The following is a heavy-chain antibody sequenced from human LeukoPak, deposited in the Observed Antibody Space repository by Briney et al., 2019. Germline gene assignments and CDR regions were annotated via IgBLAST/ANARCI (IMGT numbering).Heavy chain of an antibody. CDR3: ARIYSYGPLWDY. V-gene: IGHV4-59*01. J-gene: IGHJ4*02. CDR2: IYYSGST. CDR1: GGSMSPYH. Sequence: SETLSLTCTVSGGSMSPYHWGWIRQPPGKGLEWTGYIYYSGSTNYNPPLNSRVTISVDTSKNQFSLKLSSVTAADTAVYYCARIYSYGPLWDYWGQGTLVTVSS. D-gene: IGHD5-18*01.